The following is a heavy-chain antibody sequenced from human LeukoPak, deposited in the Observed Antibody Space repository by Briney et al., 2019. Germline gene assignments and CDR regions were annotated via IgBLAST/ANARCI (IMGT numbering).Heavy chain of an antibody. V-gene: IGHV3-33*01. CDR1: GFTFSSYG. CDR2: IWYDGGNK. Sequence: GRSLRLSCAASGFTFSSYGMHWVRQAPGEGVEWVAVIWYDGGNKYYADSVKGRFTISRDNSRNTLYLQMNSLRAEDTAVYYCASRGDSSSSQGVFDYWGQGTMVTVSS. CDR3: ASRGDSSSSQGVFDY. J-gene: IGHJ4*02. D-gene: IGHD6-6*01.